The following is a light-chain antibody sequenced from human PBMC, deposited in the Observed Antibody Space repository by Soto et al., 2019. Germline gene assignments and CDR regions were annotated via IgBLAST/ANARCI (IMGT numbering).Light chain of an antibody. CDR3: AAWDDSLSAVV. Sequence: QSVLTQPPSASGTPGQRVTISCSGSSSNIGSNYVYWYQQFPGSAPKLLIYRNDQRPSGVPDRFSGSKSGISASLAISGPRSEDEADYYCAAWDDSLSAVVFGGGTKLTVL. CDR2: RND. CDR1: SSNIGSNY. V-gene: IGLV1-47*01. J-gene: IGLJ2*01.